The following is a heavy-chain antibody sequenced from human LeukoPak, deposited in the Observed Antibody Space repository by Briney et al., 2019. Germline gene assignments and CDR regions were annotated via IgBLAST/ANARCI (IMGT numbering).Heavy chain of an antibody. D-gene: IGHD6-19*01. J-gene: IGHJ4*02. V-gene: IGHV4-39*01. Sequence: SETLSLTCTVSGGSISSSSYYWGWIRQPPGKGLEWIGSIYYSGSTYYNPSLKSRVTISVDTSKNQFSLKLSSVTAADTAVYYCARHRPPGGWYGYFDYWGQGTLVTVSS. CDR3: ARHRPPGGWYGYFDY. CDR1: GGSISSSSYY. CDR2: IYYSGST.